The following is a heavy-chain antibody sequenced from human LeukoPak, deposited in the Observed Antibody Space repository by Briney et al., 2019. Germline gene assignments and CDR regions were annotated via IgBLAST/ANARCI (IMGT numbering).Heavy chain of an antibody. D-gene: IGHD2-15*01. V-gene: IGHV4-34*01. CDR1: GGSFSGYY. J-gene: IGHJ4*02. CDR3: ARGKYKLLDY. Sequence: PSETLSLTCAVYGGSFSGYYWSWIRQPPGKGLEWIGEINHSGSTNYNPSLKSRVTISVDTSKNQFSLKLSSVTAADTAVYYCARGKYKLLDYSGQGTLVTVSS. CDR2: INHSGST.